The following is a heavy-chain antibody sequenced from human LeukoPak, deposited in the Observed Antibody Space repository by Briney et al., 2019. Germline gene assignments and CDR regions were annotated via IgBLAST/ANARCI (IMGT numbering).Heavy chain of an antibody. CDR1: GFTVSSNY. Sequence: TGGSLRLSCAASGFTVSSNYMSWVRQAPGRGLEWVSVIYSGGSTYYADSVKGRFTISRDNSKNTLYLQMNSLRAEDTAVYYCARRPTLEILGAFDIWGQGTMVTVSS. V-gene: IGHV3-53*01. D-gene: IGHD2-15*01. J-gene: IGHJ3*02. CDR2: IYSGGST. CDR3: ARRPTLEILGAFDI.